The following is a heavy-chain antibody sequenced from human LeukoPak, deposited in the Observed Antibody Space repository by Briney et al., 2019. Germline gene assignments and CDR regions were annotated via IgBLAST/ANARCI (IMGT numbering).Heavy chain of an antibody. J-gene: IGHJ6*03. D-gene: IGHD6-19*01. CDR3: AKDGVIGWAYMDV. CDR1: GFTFSNYA. CDR2: ISGSGDST. Sequence: PGGSLRLSCAASGFTFSNYAMSWVRQAPGKGLERVSAISGSGDSTYYADSVKGRFTISRDNSKDTLYLQVNSLRSEDTAVYYCAKDGVIGWAYMDVWGKGTTVTVSS. V-gene: IGHV3-23*01.